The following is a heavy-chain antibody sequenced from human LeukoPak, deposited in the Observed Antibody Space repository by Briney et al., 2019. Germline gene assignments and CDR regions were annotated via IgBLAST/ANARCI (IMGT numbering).Heavy chain of an antibody. D-gene: IGHD3-3*01. CDR3: ARHRYGIGADS. CDR2: ILYTGGI. CDR1: GASITVDH. J-gene: IGHJ4*02. Sequence: SETLSLTCTVSGASITVDHWSWIRQPPGKELEFLGYILYTGGISYNPSLKSRVTISLGASKTQFSLMLNSVTAADTAVYFCARHRYGIGADSWGQGILVTVSS. V-gene: IGHV4-59*08.